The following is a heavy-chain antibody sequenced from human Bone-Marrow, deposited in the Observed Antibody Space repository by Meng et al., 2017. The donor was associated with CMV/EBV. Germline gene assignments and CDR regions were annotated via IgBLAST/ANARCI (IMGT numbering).Heavy chain of an antibody. J-gene: IGHJ6*02. CDR3: ARTEIQLWLRYFDL. D-gene: IGHD5-18*01. CDR1: GGSFSGYY. V-gene: IGHV4-34*01. CDR2: INHSGST. Sequence: GSLRLSCAVYGGSFSGYYWSWIRQPPGKGLEWIGEINHSGSTNYNPSLKSRVTISVDTSKNQFSLKLSSVTAADTAVYYCARTEIQLWLRYFDLWGQGTTVTVSS.